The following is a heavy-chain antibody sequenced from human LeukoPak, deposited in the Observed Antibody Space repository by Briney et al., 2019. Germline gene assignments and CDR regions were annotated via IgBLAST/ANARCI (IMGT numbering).Heavy chain of an antibody. J-gene: IGHJ3*02. D-gene: IGHD3-9*01. Sequence: SETLSLTXTVSGGSISSYYWSWIRQPAGKGLEWIGRIYTSGSTNYNPSLKSRVTMSVDTSKNQFSLTLSSVTAADTAVYYCARVTIFSYAFDIWGQGTMVTVSS. CDR1: GGSISSYY. CDR2: IYTSGST. CDR3: ARVTIFSYAFDI. V-gene: IGHV4-4*07.